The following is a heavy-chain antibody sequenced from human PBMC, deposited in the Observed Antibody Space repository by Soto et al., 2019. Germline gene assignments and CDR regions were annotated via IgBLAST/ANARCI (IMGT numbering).Heavy chain of an antibody. J-gene: IGHJ4*02. CDR2: IYYSGST. V-gene: IGHV4-39*01. D-gene: IGHD6-13*01. CDR3: ARPRYSSSEIDY. Sequence: SETLSLTCTVSGGSISSGPYSWGWIRQPPGEGLEWIGYIYYSGSTYYNPSLKSRVTISVDTSKNQFSLKLSSVTAADTAVYDCARPRYSSSEIDYWGQGTLVTVSS. CDR1: GGSISSGPYS.